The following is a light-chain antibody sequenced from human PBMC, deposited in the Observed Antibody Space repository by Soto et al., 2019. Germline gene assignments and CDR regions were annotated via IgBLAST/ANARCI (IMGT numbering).Light chain of an antibody. Sequence: EIVLTQSPGTLSLSPGERATLSCRARQSVSSSYLAWYQQKPGQAPRLLIYGASGRATGIPDRFSGSGSGTDFTLTISRLEPEDFAVYYCQQYGSSPLFTFGPGTKVHIK. J-gene: IGKJ3*01. CDR1: QSVSSSY. CDR2: GAS. V-gene: IGKV3-20*01. CDR3: QQYGSSPLFT.